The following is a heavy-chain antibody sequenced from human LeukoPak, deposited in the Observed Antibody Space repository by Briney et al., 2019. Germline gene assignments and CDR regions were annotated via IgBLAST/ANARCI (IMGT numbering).Heavy chain of an antibody. J-gene: IGHJ4*02. CDR2: ISSSGNTI. D-gene: IGHD3-10*01. V-gene: IGHV3-48*03. Sequence: SGGSLRLSCAASGFTFSSYEMNWVRQAPGQGLEWVSYISSSGNTIYYPDSVKGRFTISRDNAKNSLYLQMNSLRVEDTAVYYCAGVGYFGSGMYSWGQGTLVTVSS. CDR1: GFTFSSYE. CDR3: AGVGYFGSGMYS.